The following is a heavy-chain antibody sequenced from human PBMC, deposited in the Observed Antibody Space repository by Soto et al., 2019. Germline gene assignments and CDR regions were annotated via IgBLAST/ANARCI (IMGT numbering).Heavy chain of an antibody. Sequence: ASVKVSCKASGYIFTNHYIHWVRQAPGQGLEWMGIINPSGGSTNYNPSLKSRVTISVDTSKNQFSLKLSSVTAADTAVYYCARLLLNVGGDPYYFDYWGQGTLVTVSS. V-gene: IGHV1-46*01. CDR3: ARLLLNVGGDPYYFDY. J-gene: IGHJ4*02. D-gene: IGHD2-21*01. CDR2: INPSGGST. CDR1: GYIFTNHY.